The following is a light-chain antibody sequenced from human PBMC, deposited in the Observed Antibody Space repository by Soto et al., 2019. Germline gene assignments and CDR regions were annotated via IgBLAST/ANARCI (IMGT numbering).Light chain of an antibody. Sequence: EVVLSQSPATLSVYPGERATLSCRASQSVNSRLAWYQHKPGQAPRLLISGASSRATGIPDRFSGSGSGTDFTLTISRLEPEDFALYYCQHYYGTSPITFGQGRLLEI. J-gene: IGKJ5*01. CDR1: QSVNSR. CDR2: GAS. CDR3: QHYYGTSPIT. V-gene: IGKV3-20*01.